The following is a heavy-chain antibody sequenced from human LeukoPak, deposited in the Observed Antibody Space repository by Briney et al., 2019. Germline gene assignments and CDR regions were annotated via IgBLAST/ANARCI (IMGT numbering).Heavy chain of an antibody. J-gene: IGHJ4*02. CDR1: GASISSGGYY. V-gene: IGHV4-61*02. CDR3: AASGSPGS. D-gene: IGHD1-26*01. CDR2: IYTSGTT. Sequence: PSQTLSLTCTVSGASISSGGYYWNWIRQPAGKGLEGIGRIYTSGTTNYDPSLKSRVTISEDTAKNQCSLKQSSVTAADTAVYYCAASGSPGSGGQGTLVPVSS.